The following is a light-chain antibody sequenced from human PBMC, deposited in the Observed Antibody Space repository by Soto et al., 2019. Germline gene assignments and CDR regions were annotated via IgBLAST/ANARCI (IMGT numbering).Light chain of an antibody. J-gene: IGKJ5*01. CDR1: QSLLHSNGYNY. CDR2: LGS. CDR3: MQALQTLLT. V-gene: IGKV2-28*01. Sequence: DIVMTQSPLSLPVTPGEPASISCRSSQSLLHSNGYNYLDWYLQKPGQSPQLLIYLGSNRASGVPDRFSGSGSGTDFTLKISRVEAEDVGVYYCMQALQTLLTFGQGTRPEIK.